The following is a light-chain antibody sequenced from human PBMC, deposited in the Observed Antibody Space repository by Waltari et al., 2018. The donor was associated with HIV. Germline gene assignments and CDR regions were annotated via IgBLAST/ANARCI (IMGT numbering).Light chain of an antibody. Sequence: SVLTQPPSASGTPGQRVTISCSGSTSNIGSNDVFWYQHLPGAAPKLLIHRNNQRPSGVPDGFSGSTSGPSASLAISGLRSEDEADYYCVAWDDSLRGVVFGGGTKVAAL. CDR2: RNN. CDR3: VAWDDSLRGVV. V-gene: IGLV1-47*01. CDR1: TSNIGSND. J-gene: IGLJ2*01.